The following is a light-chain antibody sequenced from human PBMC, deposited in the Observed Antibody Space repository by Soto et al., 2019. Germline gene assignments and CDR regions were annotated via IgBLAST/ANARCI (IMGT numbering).Light chain of an antibody. CDR2: DAS. Sequence: EIVLTQSPGTLSLSPGERATLSCRASQSVGNNNLAWYQQKPGQAPRFLIYDASSRATGIPDRFSGSGSGTDFTLTIRRLEPEDFAVYYCQQYGITPLTFGGGTKVDIK. CDR1: QSVGNNN. V-gene: IGKV3-20*01. J-gene: IGKJ4*01. CDR3: QQYGITPLT.